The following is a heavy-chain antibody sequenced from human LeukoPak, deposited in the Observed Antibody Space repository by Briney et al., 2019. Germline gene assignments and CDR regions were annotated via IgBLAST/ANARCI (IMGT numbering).Heavy chain of an antibody. J-gene: IGHJ6*02. CDR2: ISYDGSNK. V-gene: IGHV3-30-3*01. D-gene: IGHD3-10*01. CDR3: ARGRYGSDTMDV. CDR1: GFTFSSYA. Sequence: GGSLRLSCAASGFTFSSYAMHWVRQAPGKGLEWVAVISYDGSNKYYADSVKGRFTISRDNSKNTLYLQMNSLRAEDTAVYYCARGRYGSDTMDVWGQGTTVTVS.